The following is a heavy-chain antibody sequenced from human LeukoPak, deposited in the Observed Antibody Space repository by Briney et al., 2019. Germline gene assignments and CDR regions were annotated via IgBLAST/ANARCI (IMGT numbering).Heavy chain of an antibody. CDR3: ATLTGTQLSP. Sequence: SETLSLTCTVSGGSISSSSYYWGWIRQPPGKGLEWIGSIYCSGSTYYNPSLKSRVTISVDTSKNQFSLKLSSVTAADTAVYYCATLTGTQLSPFGQGTLVTVSS. V-gene: IGHV4-39*07. J-gene: IGHJ5*02. CDR2: IYCSGST. CDR1: GGSISSSSYY. D-gene: IGHD1-7*01.